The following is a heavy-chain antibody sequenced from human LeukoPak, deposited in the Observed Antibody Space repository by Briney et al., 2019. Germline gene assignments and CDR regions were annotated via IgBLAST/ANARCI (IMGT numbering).Heavy chain of an antibody. J-gene: IGHJ4*02. V-gene: IGHV3-43*01. D-gene: IGHD3-22*01. Sequence: GGSLRLSCAASGFTFDDYTMHWVRQAPGKGLEWVSLISWDGGSTYYADSVKGRFTISRDNSKNSLYLQMNSLRTEDTALYYCAKDRYYDSSGYFDYRGQGTLVTVSS. CDR1: GFTFDDYT. CDR2: ISWDGGST. CDR3: AKDRYYDSSGYFDY.